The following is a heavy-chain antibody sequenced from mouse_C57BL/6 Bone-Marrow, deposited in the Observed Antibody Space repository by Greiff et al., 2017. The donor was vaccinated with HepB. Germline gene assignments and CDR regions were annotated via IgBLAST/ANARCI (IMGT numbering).Heavy chain of an antibody. J-gene: IGHJ3*01. V-gene: IGHV1-26*01. Sequence: VQLKQSGPELVKPGASVKISCKASGYTFTDYYMNWVKQSHGKSLEWIGDINPNNGGTSYNQKFKGKATLTVDKSSSTAYMELRSLTSEDSAVYYCARDYGNLWFAYWGQGTLVTVSA. CDR3: ARDYGNLWFAY. CDR2: INPNNGGT. D-gene: IGHD2-1*01. CDR1: GYTFTDYY.